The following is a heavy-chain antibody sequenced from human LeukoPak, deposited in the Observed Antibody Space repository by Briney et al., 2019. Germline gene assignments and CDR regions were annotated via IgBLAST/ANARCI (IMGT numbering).Heavy chain of an antibody. D-gene: IGHD3-10*01. Sequence: PSETLSLTCAVSGGSISSSNWWSWVRQPPGKGLEWIGEIYHSGSTNYNPSLKSRVTISVDKSKNQFSLKLSSVTAADTAVYYCARVLITMGRGVPNYGMDVWAQGTTVTVSS. J-gene: IGHJ6*02. CDR3: ARVLITMGRGVPNYGMDV. V-gene: IGHV4-4*02. CDR1: GGSISSSNW. CDR2: IYHSGST.